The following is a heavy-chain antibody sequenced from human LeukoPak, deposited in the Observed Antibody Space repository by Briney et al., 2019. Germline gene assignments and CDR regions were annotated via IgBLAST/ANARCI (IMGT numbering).Heavy chain of an antibody. CDR2: ISSSSSTI. D-gene: IGHD6-19*01. CDR1: GFTFSSYS. CDR3: ARDQPYDSSGWPPDY. J-gene: IGHJ4*02. V-gene: IGHV3-48*02. Sequence: GGSLRLSCAASGFTFSSYSMNWVRQAPGKGLEWASYISSSSSTIYYADSVKGRFTISRDNAKNSLYLQMNSLRDEDTAVYYCARDQPYDSSGWPPDYWGQGTLVTVSS.